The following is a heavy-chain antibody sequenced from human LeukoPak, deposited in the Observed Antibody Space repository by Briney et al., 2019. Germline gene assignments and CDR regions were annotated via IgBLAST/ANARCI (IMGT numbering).Heavy chain of an antibody. D-gene: IGHD3-16*01. J-gene: IGHJ4*02. V-gene: IGHV1-18*01. CDR2: ISAYNGNT. CDR3: ARLIPWGSGEYYFDY. CDR1: GYTFTSYG. Sequence: ASVKVSCKASGYTFTSYGFSWVRQAPGQGLEWMGWISAYNGNTKYGQILQGRVTMTTDTSTSTAYMELRSLRSDDTAVYYCARLIPWGSGEYYFDYWGQGTLVTVSS.